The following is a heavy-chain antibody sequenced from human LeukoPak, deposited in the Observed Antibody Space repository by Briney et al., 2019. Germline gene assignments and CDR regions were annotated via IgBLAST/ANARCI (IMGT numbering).Heavy chain of an antibody. J-gene: IGHJ4*02. Sequence: PSETLSLTCTVSGGSISSSSYYWGWIRQPPGKGLEWIGSIYYSGSTYYNPSLKSRVTISVDTSKNQFSLKLSSVTAADTAVYYCARDKRGMATTPLYYFDYWGQGTLVTVSS. CDR3: ARDKRGMATTPLYYFDY. D-gene: IGHD5-24*01. CDR1: GGSISSSSYY. CDR2: IYYSGST. V-gene: IGHV4-39*02.